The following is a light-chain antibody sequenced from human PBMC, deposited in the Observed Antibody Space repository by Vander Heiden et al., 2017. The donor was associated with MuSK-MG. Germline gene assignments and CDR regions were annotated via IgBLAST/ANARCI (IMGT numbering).Light chain of an antibody. J-gene: IGKJ4*01. CDR2: AAS. V-gene: IGKV1-6*01. CDR3: LQDYNYPFT. CDR1: QGIRND. Sequence: AIQMTQSPSSLSASVGDRVTITCRASQGIRNDLGWYQQKPGKAPKLRIYAASSLQSGVPTRFSGSGSGTDFTLTISSLQPEDFATYYCLQDYNYPFTFGGGTKVEIK.